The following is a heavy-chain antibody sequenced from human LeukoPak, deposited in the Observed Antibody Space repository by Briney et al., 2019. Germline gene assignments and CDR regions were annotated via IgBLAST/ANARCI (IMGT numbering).Heavy chain of an antibody. CDR2: IYYSGST. CDR3: ARQVRVNVATSRGVWDY. J-gene: IGHJ4*02. Sequence: SETLSLTCTVSGGSISSSSYYWGWVRQPPGKGLEWIGSIYYSGSTYYNPSLKSRVTISVDTSKNPFSLKLSSVTAADTAVYYCARQVRVNVATSRGVWDYWGQGTLVTVSS. D-gene: IGHD5-12*01. V-gene: IGHV4-39*01. CDR1: GGSISSSSYY.